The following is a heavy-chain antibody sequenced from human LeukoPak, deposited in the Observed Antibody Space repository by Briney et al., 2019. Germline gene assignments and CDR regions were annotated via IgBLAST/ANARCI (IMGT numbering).Heavy chain of an antibody. CDR2: MNPNSGNT. Sequence: ASVKVSCKASGYTFTSYGINWVRQATGQGLEWMGWMNPNSGNTGYAQKFQGRVTITRNTSISTAYMELSSLRSEDTAVYYCAREEGLGGDYWFDPWGQGTLVTVSS. CDR3: AREEGLGGDYWFDP. D-gene: IGHD2-21*02. J-gene: IGHJ5*02. CDR1: GYTFTSYG. V-gene: IGHV1-8*03.